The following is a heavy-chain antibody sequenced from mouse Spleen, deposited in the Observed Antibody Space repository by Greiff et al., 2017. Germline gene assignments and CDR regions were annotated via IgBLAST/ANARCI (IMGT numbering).Heavy chain of an antibody. Sequence: QVQLQQPGAELVKPGASVKLSCKASGYTFTSYWMHWVKQRPGQGLEWIGMIHPNSGSTNYNEKFKSKATLTVDKSSSTAYMQLSSLTSEDSAVYYCARITTMVATEGYWGQGTTLTVSS. D-gene: IGHD1-1*01. CDR2: IHPNSGST. J-gene: IGHJ2*01. V-gene: IGHV1-64*01. CDR1: GYTFTSYW. CDR3: ARITTMVATEGY.